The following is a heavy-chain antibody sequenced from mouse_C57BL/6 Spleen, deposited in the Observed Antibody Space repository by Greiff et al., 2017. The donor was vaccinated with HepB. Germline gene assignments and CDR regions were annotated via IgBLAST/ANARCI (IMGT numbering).Heavy chain of an antibody. J-gene: IGHJ2*01. V-gene: IGHV1-15*01. Sequence: VQLQQSGAELVRPGASVTLSCKASGYTFTDYEMHWVKQTPVHGLEWIGAIDPETGGTAYNQKFKGKAILTADKSSSTAYMELRSLTSEDSAVYDCTRESNYAYFDYWGQGTTLTVSS. CDR3: TRESNYAYFDY. CDR2: IDPETGGT. CDR1: GYTFTDYE. D-gene: IGHD2-5*01.